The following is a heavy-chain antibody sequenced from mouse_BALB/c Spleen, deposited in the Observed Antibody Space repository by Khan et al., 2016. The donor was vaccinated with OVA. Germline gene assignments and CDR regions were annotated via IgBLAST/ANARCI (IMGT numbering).Heavy chain of an antibody. CDR3: ARFMITTNYAMDY. CDR2: INPTTGYT. D-gene: IGHD2-4*01. J-gene: IGHJ4*01. V-gene: IGHV1-7*01. CDR1: GYTFTSFW. Sequence: QVQLQQSGAELAQPGASVKMSCKASGYTFTSFWMHWIKQRPGQGLEWIGYINPTTGYTEYCQKFKDKATLTADKSSSTAYIQLSSLTSEDSAVYYCARFMITTNYAMDYWGQGTSVTVSS.